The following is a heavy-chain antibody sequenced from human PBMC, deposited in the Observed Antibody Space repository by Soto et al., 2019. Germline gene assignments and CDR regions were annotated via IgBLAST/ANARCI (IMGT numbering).Heavy chain of an antibody. V-gene: IGHV4-59*01. CDR2: IYYSGST. D-gene: IGHD4-17*01. CDR3: VAYGDSFDS. J-gene: IGHJ4*02. Sequence: PSETLSLTCTVSGGSISSYYWSWIRQPPGKGLEWIGYIYYSGSTNYNPSLKSRVTISVDTTKKQFSLKLSYVTAADTAVYYCVAYGDSFDSWGQGTLVTVSS. CDR1: GGSISSYY.